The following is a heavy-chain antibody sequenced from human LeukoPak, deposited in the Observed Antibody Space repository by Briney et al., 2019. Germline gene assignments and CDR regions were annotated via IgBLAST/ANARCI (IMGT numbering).Heavy chain of an antibody. Sequence: AGGSLRLSCAASGFTFSDYYMSWIRQAPGKGLEWVSYISGSSSNTKYADSVKGRFTISRDNAKNSLYLQMNSLRAEDTAVYYCARDSAHIVVVPVVIPPGLDNWFDPWGQGTLVTVSS. J-gene: IGHJ5*02. CDR3: ARDSAHIVVVPVVIPPGLDNWFDP. CDR1: GFTFSDYY. CDR2: ISGSSSNT. D-gene: IGHD2-2*01. V-gene: IGHV3-11*05.